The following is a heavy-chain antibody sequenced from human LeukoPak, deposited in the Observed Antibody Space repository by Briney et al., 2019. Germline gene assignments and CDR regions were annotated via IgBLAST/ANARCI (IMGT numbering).Heavy chain of an antibody. V-gene: IGHV4-59*01. CDR1: GGSISSYY. Sequence: SETLSLTCTVSGGSISSYYWSWIRQSPEKELEWIGYIYSSGNTNYNPSLKSRVAISVDTSKNQFSLKLSSATAADTAVYYCARGRLTVAHFDYWGQGILVTVSS. CDR3: ARGRLTVAHFDY. CDR2: IYSSGNT. D-gene: IGHD6-19*01. J-gene: IGHJ4*02.